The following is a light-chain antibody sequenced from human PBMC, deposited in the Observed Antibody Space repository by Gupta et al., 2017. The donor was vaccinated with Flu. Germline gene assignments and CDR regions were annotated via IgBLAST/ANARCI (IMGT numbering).Light chain of an antibody. J-gene: IGLJ2*01. CDR2: DDS. CDR3: QVWDSSSDHPV. CDR1: NIGSKS. Sequence: GQTARITWGGNNIGSKSVHWYQQKPGQAPVLVVYDDSDRPSGIPERFSGSNAANTATLTISRVEAGDEADYYCQVWDSSSDHPVFGGGTKLTVL. V-gene: IGLV3-21*02.